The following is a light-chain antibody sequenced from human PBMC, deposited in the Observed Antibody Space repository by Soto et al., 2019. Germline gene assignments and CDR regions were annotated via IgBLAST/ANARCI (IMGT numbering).Light chain of an antibody. Sequence: EIVLKQSPDTLSLSPGDRATLSCRASQSVKNNYLAWYQQKPGQAPRFLIYDASSRATGIPDRFSGSGSGTDFTLTISRLEPEDFAVYYCQQYGSTPLTFGGGTKVDIK. CDR3: QQYGSTPLT. V-gene: IGKV3-20*01. CDR2: DAS. J-gene: IGKJ4*01. CDR1: QSVKNNY.